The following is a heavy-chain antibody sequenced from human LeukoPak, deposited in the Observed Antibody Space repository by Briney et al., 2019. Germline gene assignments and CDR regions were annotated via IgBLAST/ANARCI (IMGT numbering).Heavy chain of an antibody. D-gene: IGHD3-10*01. V-gene: IGHV4-59*11. J-gene: IGHJ6*02. CDR2: FSDSGST. CDR3: ARGSGTYYSFYGVDV. Sequence: PSETLSLTCTVSGGSISSHYWSWIRQPPGKGLEWIGYFSDSGSTNYNPSLKSRVTMSVDTSKNQFSLRLNSVTAADTAVYYCARGSGTYYSFYGVDVWGPGTTVTVSS. CDR1: GGSISSHY.